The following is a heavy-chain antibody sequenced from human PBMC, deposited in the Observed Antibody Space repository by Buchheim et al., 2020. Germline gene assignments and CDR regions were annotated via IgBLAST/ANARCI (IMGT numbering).Heavy chain of an antibody. D-gene: IGHD5-12*01. J-gene: IGHJ4*02. Sequence: QVHLVQSGAEVKKPGASVKVSCKASGYIFPSYYMHWVRQAPGQGLEWMGMINPSGGTTTYTQKFQGRVTLTRDTPASTVYMELSSLRSEDSAVYYCTRDRGYSGNTFDYWGQGTL. CDR2: INPSGGTT. V-gene: IGHV1-46*01. CDR1: GYIFPSYY. CDR3: TRDRGYSGNTFDY.